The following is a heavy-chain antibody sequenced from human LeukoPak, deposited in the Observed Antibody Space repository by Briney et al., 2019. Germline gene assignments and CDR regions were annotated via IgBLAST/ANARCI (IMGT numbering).Heavy chain of an antibody. D-gene: IGHD4-17*01. CDR1: GGSVSSGSYY. J-gene: IGHJ4*02. V-gene: IGHV4-61*01. Sequence: PSETLSLTCTVSGGSVSSGSYYWSWIRQPPGKGLEWIGYIYYSGSTNYNPSLKSRVTISVDTSKNQSSLKLSSVTAADTAVYYCASKNDYGDSYYFDYWGQGTLATVSS. CDR2: IYYSGST. CDR3: ASKNDYGDSYYFDY.